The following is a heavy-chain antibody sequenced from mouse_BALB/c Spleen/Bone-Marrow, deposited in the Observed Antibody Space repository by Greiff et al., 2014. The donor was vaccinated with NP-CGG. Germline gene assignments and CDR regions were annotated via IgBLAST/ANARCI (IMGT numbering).Heavy chain of an antibody. CDR2: IHPSDTET. D-gene: IGHD1-1*01. CDR3: ARLEGNYGSTFAY. CDR1: GYSFTSYW. J-gene: IGHJ3*01. V-gene: IGHV1-74*04. Sequence: ESGAELVRPGASVKLSCEASGYSFTSYWMNWVKQRPGHGLEWIGMIHPSDTETRLNQRFKDKATLTVDKSSSTAYMQLNSPTSEDSAVYYCARLEGNYGSTFAYWGQGTLVTVSA.